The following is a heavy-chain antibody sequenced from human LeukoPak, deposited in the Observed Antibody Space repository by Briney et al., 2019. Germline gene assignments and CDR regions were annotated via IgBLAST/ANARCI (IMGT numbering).Heavy chain of an antibody. CDR2: ISGSGGST. D-gene: IGHD3-9*01. V-gene: IGHV3-23*01. CDR1: GFTFSSYA. Sequence: GGSLRLSCAASGFTFSSYAMSWVRQAPGKGLEWVSAISGSGGSTYYADSVKGRFTISRDNSKNTLYLQMNSLRAEDTAVYYCAKEDYDILTGYYWGGGVGMDVWGQGTTDTVSS. J-gene: IGHJ6*02. CDR3: AKEDYDILTGYYWGGGVGMDV.